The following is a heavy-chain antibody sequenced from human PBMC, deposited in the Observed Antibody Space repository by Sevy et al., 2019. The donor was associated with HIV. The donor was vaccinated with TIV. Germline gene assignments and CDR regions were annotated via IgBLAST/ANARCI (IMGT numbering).Heavy chain of an antibody. Sequence: SETLSLKCTVSGGSISGYYWTWLRQPAGKGLEWIGRIYSTGDTNYNPSLDTRVTMSVDTSDNQFSLRLSSVTAADTAVYYCARGYGHFDYWGQRTLVTVSS. J-gene: IGHJ4*02. CDR1: GGSISGYY. D-gene: IGHD3-10*01. CDR3: ARGYGHFDY. V-gene: IGHV4-4*07. CDR2: IYSTGDT.